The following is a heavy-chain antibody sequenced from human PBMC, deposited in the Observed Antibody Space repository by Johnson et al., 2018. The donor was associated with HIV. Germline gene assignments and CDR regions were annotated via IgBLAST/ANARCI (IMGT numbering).Heavy chain of an antibody. CDR2: IRYDGSNK. Sequence: QVQLVESGGGVVQPGGSLRLSCAASGFTFSSYGMHWVRQAPGKGLEWVAFIRYDGSNKYYADSVKGRFTISRDNAKKSLYLQMNSLRAEDTAVYYCAKDYSSILSAFDIWGQGTMVTVSS. CDR3: AKDYSSILSAFDI. J-gene: IGHJ3*02. D-gene: IGHD6-13*01. V-gene: IGHV3-30*02. CDR1: GFTFSSYG.